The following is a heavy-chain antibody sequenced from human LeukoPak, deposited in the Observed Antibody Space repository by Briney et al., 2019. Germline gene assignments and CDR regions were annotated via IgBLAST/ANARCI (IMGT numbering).Heavy chain of an antibody. Sequence: ASVKVSCKVSGYTLTELSMHWVRQAPGKGLEWMGGFDPEDGETIYAQKFQGRVTMTEDTSTDTAYMELSRLRSDDTAVYYCALGLRSDWFDPWGQGTLVTVSS. J-gene: IGHJ5*02. CDR2: FDPEDGET. V-gene: IGHV1-24*01. CDR1: GYTLTELS. D-gene: IGHD3-10*02. CDR3: ALGLRSDWFDP.